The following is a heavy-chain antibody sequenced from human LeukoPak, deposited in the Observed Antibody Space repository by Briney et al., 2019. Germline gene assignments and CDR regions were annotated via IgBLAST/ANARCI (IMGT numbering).Heavy chain of an antibody. CDR2: ISYDGSNK. CDR1: GFTLSSYA. D-gene: IGHD6-19*01. CDR3: ARAMDPLSYSSGWYVFDY. V-gene: IGHV3-30-3*01. J-gene: IGHJ4*02. Sequence: PGGSLRLSCAASGFTLSSYAMHWVRKAPGKGLEWVAVISYDGSNKYYADSVKGRFTISRDNSKNTLYLQMNSLRAEDTAVYYCARAMDPLSYSSGWYVFDYWGQGTLVTVSS.